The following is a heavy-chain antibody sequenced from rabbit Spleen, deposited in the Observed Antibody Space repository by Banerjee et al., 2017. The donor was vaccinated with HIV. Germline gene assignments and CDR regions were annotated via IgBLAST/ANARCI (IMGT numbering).Heavy chain of an antibody. J-gene: IGHJ4*01. CDR1: GFSFSISYY. V-gene: IGHV1S45*01. CDR2: IHIITDST. Sequence: QQQLEESGGGLVKPEGSLTLTCTASGFSFSISYYMCWVRQAPGKGLEWIGCIHIITDSTHYANWAKGRFTISKTSSTTVTLQMTSLTAADTATYFCARGSATMTMVITGYYLTLWGPGTLVTVS. CDR3: ARGSATMTMVITGYYLTL. D-gene: IGHD2-1*01.